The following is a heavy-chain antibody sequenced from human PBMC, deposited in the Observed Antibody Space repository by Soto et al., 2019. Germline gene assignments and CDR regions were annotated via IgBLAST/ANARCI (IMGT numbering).Heavy chain of an antibody. J-gene: IGHJ3*02. D-gene: IGHD4-17*01. Sequence: SETLSLTCTVSGGSISSSSYYWGWIRQPPGKGLEWIGSIYYSGSTYYNPSLKSRVTISVDTSKNQFSLKLSSVTAADTAVYYCASPIDYGGDHDAFDIWGQGTMVTVSS. CDR1: GGSISSSSYY. CDR3: ASPIDYGGDHDAFDI. CDR2: IYYSGST. V-gene: IGHV4-39*01.